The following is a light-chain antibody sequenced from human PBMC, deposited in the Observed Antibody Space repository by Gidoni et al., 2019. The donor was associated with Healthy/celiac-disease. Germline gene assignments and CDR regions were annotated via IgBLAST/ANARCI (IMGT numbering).Light chain of an antibody. CDR2: EVS. CDR1: SSDVGSYNL. V-gene: IGLV2-23*02. CDR3: CSYAGSSTVV. J-gene: IGLJ2*01. Sequence: QSALPQPAPVSGSPGQSITISCTGTSSDVGSYNLVSWYQQHPGKAPKLMIYEVSKRPSGVSNRFSGSKSGNTASLTISGLQAEDEADYYCCSYAGSSTVVFGGGTKLTVL.